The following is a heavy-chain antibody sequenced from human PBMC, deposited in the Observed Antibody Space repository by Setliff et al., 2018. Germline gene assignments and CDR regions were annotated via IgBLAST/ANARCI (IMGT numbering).Heavy chain of an antibody. Sequence: SETLSLTCTVSGGSISSSSYYWGWIRQPPGKGLEWIGSTYYSGSTYYNPSLKSRVTISVDTSKNQFSLKLSSVTAADTAVYYCARRRLYSSSWFEGAFDIWGQGTMVTVSS. J-gene: IGHJ3*02. V-gene: IGHV4-39*01. D-gene: IGHD6-13*01. CDR2: TYYSGST. CDR3: ARRRLYSSSWFEGAFDI. CDR1: GGSISSSSYY.